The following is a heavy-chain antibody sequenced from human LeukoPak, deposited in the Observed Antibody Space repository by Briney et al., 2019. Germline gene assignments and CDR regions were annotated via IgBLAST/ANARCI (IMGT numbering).Heavy chain of an antibody. Sequence: GASVKVPCKASGYTFTGYYMHWVRQAPGQGPEWMGWINPNSGGTNYAQKFQGRVTMTRDTSISTAYMELSRLRSDDTAVYYCARLTYYDFWSGYNYAFDIWGQGTMVTVSS. CDR1: GYTFTGYY. D-gene: IGHD3-3*01. CDR2: INPNSGGT. J-gene: IGHJ3*02. CDR3: ARLTYYDFWSGYNYAFDI. V-gene: IGHV1-2*02.